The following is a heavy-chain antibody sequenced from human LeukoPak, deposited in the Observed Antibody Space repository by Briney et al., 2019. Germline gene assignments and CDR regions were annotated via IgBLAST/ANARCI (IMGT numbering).Heavy chain of an antibody. D-gene: IGHD2-15*01. CDR2: ISSSSSYI. Sequence: GGSLRLSCAASGFTFSSYSMNWVRQAPGKGLEWVSSISSSSSYIYYADSVKGRFTISRDNAKNTLYLQMNSLRAEDTAVYYCARADHCSGGSCYGWFDPWGQGTLVTVSS. V-gene: IGHV3-21*01. CDR1: GFTFSSYS. J-gene: IGHJ5*02. CDR3: ARADHCSGGSCYGWFDP.